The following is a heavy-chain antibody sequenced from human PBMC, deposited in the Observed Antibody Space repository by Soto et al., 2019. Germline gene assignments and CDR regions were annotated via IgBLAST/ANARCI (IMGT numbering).Heavy chain of an antibody. CDR1: EFSFNNYA. D-gene: IGHD3-3*01. Sequence: VHLVESGGGVVQPGRSLRVSCTASEFSFNNYAVHWVRQAPGEGLEWVSTVTASGGRAYYADSVKGRFTISRDNSKNTLYLQMSSLRVEDTALYYCAVHLGQNYYTMDVWGLGTTVTVAS. J-gene: IGHJ6*02. CDR3: AVHLGQNYYTMDV. CDR2: VTASGGRA. V-gene: IGHV3-23*04.